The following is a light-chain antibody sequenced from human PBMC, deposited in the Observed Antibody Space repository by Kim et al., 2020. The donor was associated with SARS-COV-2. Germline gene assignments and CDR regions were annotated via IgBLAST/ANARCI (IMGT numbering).Light chain of an antibody. V-gene: IGLV4-69*01. CDR3: QTWGTGIRV. J-gene: IGLJ3*02. Sequence: SVKLPLTLSRGHSRYAIAWHQQQPGKGPRYLMKLNSDGSHSKGDGIPDRFSGSSSGAERYLTISSLQSEDEADYYCQTWGTGIRVFGGGTQLTVL. CDR1: RGHSRYA. CDR2: LNSDGSH.